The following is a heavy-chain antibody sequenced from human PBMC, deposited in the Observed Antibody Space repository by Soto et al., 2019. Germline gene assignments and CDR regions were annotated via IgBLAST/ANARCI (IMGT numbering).Heavy chain of an antibody. V-gene: IGHV2-5*02. Sequence: QITLRESGPTLVNPTQTLTLTCTFSGFSLSTSGVSVGWIRQPPGKALEWLALIFWDDDKRYNPSLKSSLTIATATCKSRVFLTLNDIAPVDTATYYCAHRYPQYVFWSARWKIRFDPWGQGILVTV. J-gene: IGHJ5*02. CDR1: GFSLSTSGVS. CDR2: IFWDDDK. CDR3: AHRYPQYVFWSARWKIRFDP. D-gene: IGHD3-3*01.